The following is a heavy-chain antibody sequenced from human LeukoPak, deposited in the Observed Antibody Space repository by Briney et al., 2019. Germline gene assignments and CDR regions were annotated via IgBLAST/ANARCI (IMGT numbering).Heavy chain of an antibody. CDR1: GYTFTSYY. CDR3: ARSLSPIVVVTALDAFDI. J-gene: IGHJ3*02. D-gene: IGHD2-21*02. CDR2: INPSGGST. Sequence: GASVKVSCKASGYTFTSYYMHWVRQAPGQGLEWMGIINPSGGSTSYAQKFQGRVTITADESTSTAYMELSSLRSEDTAVYYCARSLSPIVVVTALDAFDIWGQGTMVTVSS. V-gene: IGHV1-46*01.